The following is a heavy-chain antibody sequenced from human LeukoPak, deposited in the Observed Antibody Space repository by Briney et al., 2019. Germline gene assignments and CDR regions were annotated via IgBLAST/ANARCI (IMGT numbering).Heavy chain of an antibody. V-gene: IGHV3-74*03. CDR1: GFTFSDYW. D-gene: IGHD4-11*01. J-gene: IGHJ4*02. Sequence: GGSLRLSCAASGFTFSDYWMHWVRQAPGKGLVWVARINSDGSSTTYADSVKGRFTISRDNAKNTLYLRVNSLRGEDTAVYYCARGPHYSDHKSGIDFWGQGTLVTVSS. CDR3: ARGPHYSDHKSGIDF. CDR2: INSDGSST.